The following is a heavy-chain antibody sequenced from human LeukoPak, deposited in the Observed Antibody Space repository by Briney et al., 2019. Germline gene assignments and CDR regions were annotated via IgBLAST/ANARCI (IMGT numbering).Heavy chain of an antibody. Sequence: GGSLRLSCAASGFTFNDYGMHWVRQAPGKGLEWVSLISGDGGNTYYADSVKGRFTISRDNSKNSLYLQMNSLRSEDTALYYCAKDSSGYTFDCWGQGTLVTVSS. J-gene: IGHJ4*02. CDR1: GFTFNDYG. V-gene: IGHV3-43*02. CDR2: ISGDGGNT. D-gene: IGHD3-22*01. CDR3: AKDSSGYTFDC.